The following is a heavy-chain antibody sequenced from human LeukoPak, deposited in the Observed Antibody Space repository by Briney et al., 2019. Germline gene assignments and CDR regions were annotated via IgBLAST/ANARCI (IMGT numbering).Heavy chain of an antibody. CDR1: GFTFSRYS. J-gene: IGHJ4*02. CDR3: ASSDYTPNFDY. V-gene: IGHV3-21*01. CDR2: ISSSSSYI. D-gene: IGHD4-11*01. Sequence: GGSLRLSCAASGFTFSRYSMTWVRQAPGKGLEWVSSISSSSSYIYYADSVKGRFTISRDNAKSSLYLQMNSLRAEDTAVYYCASSDYTPNFDYWGQGTLVTVSS.